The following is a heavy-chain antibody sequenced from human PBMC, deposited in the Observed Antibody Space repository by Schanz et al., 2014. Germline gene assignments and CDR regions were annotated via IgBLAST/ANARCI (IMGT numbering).Heavy chain of an antibody. CDR1: GFTFSDYA. V-gene: IGHV3-23*04. CDR3: AKDRQTTVNRVGYYYGMDV. D-gene: IGHD4-4*01. CDR2: IASGGSHT. Sequence: EVQLEESGGGLVQPGGSLRVSCAATGFTFSDYAMSWVRQAPGKGLEWVSTIASGGSHTFYADSVTGRFTISRDDAKNSLYLQMNSLRAEDTALYYCAKDRQTTVNRVGYYYGMDVWGQGTTVTVSS. J-gene: IGHJ6*02.